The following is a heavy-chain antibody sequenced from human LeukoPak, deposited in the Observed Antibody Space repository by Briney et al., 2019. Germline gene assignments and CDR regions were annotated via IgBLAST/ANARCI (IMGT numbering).Heavy chain of an antibody. J-gene: IGHJ4*02. CDR2: IYWDDDK. CDR3: AHDMVREVRSYFDY. CDR1: GFSLSTSAVG. D-gene: IGHD3-10*01. Sequence: SGPTLVNPTQTLTLTCTFSGFSLSTSAVGVWWIRQPLGKALEWLALIYWDDDKRYNPSLKSRLTITKDTSKNQVVLTMSNMDPVDTATYYCAHDMVREVRSYFDYWGQGTLVTVSS. V-gene: IGHV2-5*02.